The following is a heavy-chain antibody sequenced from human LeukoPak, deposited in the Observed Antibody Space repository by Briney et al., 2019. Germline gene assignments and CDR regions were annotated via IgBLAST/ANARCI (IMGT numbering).Heavy chain of an antibody. CDR1: GFPFSSYW. CDR3: ATFTYCGGDCYSLDAFDI. CDR2: IKQDGSEK. V-gene: IGHV3-7*01. Sequence: PGGSLRLSCAASGFPFSSYWMSWVRQAPGKGLEWVANIKQDGSEKYYVDSVKGRFTISRDNAKNSLYLQMNSLRAEDTAVYYCATFTYCGGDCYSLDAFDIWGQGTMVTVSS. D-gene: IGHD2-21*01. J-gene: IGHJ3*02.